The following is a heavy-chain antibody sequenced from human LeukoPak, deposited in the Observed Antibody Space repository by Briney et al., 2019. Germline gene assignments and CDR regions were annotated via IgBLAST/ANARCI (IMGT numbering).Heavy chain of an antibody. CDR2: FDPEEGET. CDR1: GYTLTELS. V-gene: IGHV1-24*01. D-gene: IGHD4-11*01. J-gene: IGHJ6*02. Sequence: ASVKVSCKVSGYTLTELSMHWVRQAPGKGLEWMGGFDPEEGETIYAQNFQGRVTMTEDTSTDTAYMELSSLRSEDTAVYYCATGIPIATVISYYYYGMDVWGQGTTVTVSS. CDR3: ATGIPIATVISYYYYGMDV.